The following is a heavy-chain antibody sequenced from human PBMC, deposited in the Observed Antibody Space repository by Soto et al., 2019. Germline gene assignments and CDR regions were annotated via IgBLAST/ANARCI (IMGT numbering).Heavy chain of an antibody. CDR2: IYYSGST. CDR3: ARGLKAAATPQGFDP. CDR1: GGSISNYY. D-gene: IGHD6-13*01. Sequence: SETLSLTCIVSGGSISNYYWSWIRQPPGKGLEWIGYIYYSGSTNYNPSLQSRVTISVDTSKNQFSLKLSSVTAADTAVYYCARGLKAAATPQGFDPWGQGTLVTVSS. V-gene: IGHV4-59*12. J-gene: IGHJ5*02.